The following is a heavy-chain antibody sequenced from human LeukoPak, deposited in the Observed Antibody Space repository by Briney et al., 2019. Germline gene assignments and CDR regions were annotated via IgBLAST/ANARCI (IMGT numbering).Heavy chain of an antibody. Sequence: GGSLRLSCAASGFTFSTYWMSWVRQAPGKGLEWVANIKQDGSEKNYVDSVLGRFTISRDNAENSLYLQMNSLRAEDTAVYYCARGGTTVPARGYFDYWGQGTLVTVSS. CDR1: GFTFSTYW. CDR3: ARGGTTVPARGYFDY. D-gene: IGHD4-11*01. CDR2: IKQDGSEK. J-gene: IGHJ4*02. V-gene: IGHV3-7*01.